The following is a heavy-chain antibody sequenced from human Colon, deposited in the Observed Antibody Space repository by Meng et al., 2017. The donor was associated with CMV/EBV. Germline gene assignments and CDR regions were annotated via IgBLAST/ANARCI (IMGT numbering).Heavy chain of an antibody. J-gene: IGHJ4*02. CDR1: GNTFPANR. D-gene: IGHD6-13*01. Sequence: QVLQVPCGTERKTPGASVEGSLKTSGNTFPANRLHWVRQAPGQGLEWIGWIYPQDGGTYFAQKFQDRVTLTRDTSITTAYMELSGLTSDDTAIYYCVRESWYFDFWGEGTLVTVSS. V-gene: IGHV1-2*02. CDR3: VRESWYFDF. CDR2: IYPQDGGT.